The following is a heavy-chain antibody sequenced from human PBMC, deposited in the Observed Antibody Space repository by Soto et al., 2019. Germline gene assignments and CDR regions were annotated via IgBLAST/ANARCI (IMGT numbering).Heavy chain of an antibody. CDR1: GGSISSGGYY. CDR3: ASYDNSGSHGFDI. D-gene: IGHD3-22*01. V-gene: IGHV4-31*03. CDR2: IYYSGST. Sequence: SETLSLTCTVSGGSISSGGYYWSWTRQHPGKGLEWIGYIYYSGSTYYNPSLKSRVTISVDTSKNQFSLKLSSVTAADTAVYYCASYDNSGSHGFDIWGQGTMVTVSS. J-gene: IGHJ3*02.